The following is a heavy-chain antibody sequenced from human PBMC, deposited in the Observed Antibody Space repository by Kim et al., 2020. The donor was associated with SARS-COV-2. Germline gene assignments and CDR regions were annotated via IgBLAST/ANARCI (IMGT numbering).Heavy chain of an antibody. D-gene: IGHD3-22*01. CDR1: GYTFTSYG. Sequence: ASVKVSCKASGYTFTSYGISWVRQAPGQGLEWMGWISAYNGNTNYAQKLQGRVTMTTDTSTSTAYMELRSLRSDDTAVYYCARDGPITMIVVVIPSSMDVWGQGTTVTVSS. CDR2: ISAYNGNT. J-gene: IGHJ6*02. CDR3: ARDGPITMIVVVIPSSMDV. V-gene: IGHV1-18*01.